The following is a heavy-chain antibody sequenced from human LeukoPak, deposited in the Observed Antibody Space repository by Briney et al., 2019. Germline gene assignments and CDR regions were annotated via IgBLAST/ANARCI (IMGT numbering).Heavy chain of an antibody. V-gene: IGHV3-21*01. Sequence: PGGSLRLSCAASRFTFSNNWMSWVRQAPGKGLEWVSSISSSSSYIYYADSVKGRFTISRDNAKNSLYLQMNSLRAEDTAVYYCARDMDTAMEWGQGTLVTVSS. CDR1: RFTFSNNW. J-gene: IGHJ4*02. D-gene: IGHD5-18*01. CDR3: ARDMDTAME. CDR2: ISSSSSYI.